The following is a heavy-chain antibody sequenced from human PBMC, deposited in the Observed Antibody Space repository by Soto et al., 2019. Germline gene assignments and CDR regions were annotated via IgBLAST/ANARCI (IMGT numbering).Heavy chain of an antibody. Sequence: ASVKVSCKASGYTFTSYGISWVRQAPGQGLEWMGWISAYNGNTNYAQKLQGRVTMTTDTSTSTAYMELRSLRSDDTAVYYCARAGYSSGWIDYYYYGMDVWGQGTTVTSP. J-gene: IGHJ6*02. CDR2: ISAYNGNT. V-gene: IGHV1-18*04. D-gene: IGHD6-19*01. CDR3: ARAGYSSGWIDYYYYGMDV. CDR1: GYTFTSYG.